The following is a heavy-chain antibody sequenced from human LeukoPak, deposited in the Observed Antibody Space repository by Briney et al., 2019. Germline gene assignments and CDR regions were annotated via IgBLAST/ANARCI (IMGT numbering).Heavy chain of an antibody. Sequence: ASVKVSCKASGYTFTSYGISWVRQAPGQGLEWMGWISAYNGNTNYAQKLQGRVTMTTDTSTSTAYMELRSLRSDDTAVYYCARVPHCSGGSCYLLGYYYYMDVWGKGTTVTVSS. V-gene: IGHV1-18*01. CDR2: ISAYNGNT. CDR1: GYTFTSYG. J-gene: IGHJ6*03. D-gene: IGHD2-15*01. CDR3: ARVPHCSGGSCYLLGYYYYMDV.